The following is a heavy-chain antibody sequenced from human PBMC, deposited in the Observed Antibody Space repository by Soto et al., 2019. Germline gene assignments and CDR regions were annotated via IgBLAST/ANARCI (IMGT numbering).Heavy chain of an antibody. CDR3: AKKGYYPSGKINLFDS. Sequence: SETLSLTCAVSGYSINSDYYWGWIRQPPGKGLEWIGSVDHSGRTYYSPALTRRLTILVDTSKNKFDWRLTSGPAGDTAMYFCAKKGYYPSGKINLFDSWGRGTLVTVSS. D-gene: IGHD3-10*01. V-gene: IGHV4-38-2*01. J-gene: IGHJ4*02. CDR1: GYSINSDYY. CDR2: VDHSGRT.